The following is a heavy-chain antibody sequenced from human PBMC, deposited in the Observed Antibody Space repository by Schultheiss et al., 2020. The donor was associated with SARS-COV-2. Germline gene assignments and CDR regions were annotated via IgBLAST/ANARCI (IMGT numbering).Heavy chain of an antibody. CDR2: INHSGST. Sequence: GSLRLSCAVYGGSFSGYYWSWIRQPPGKGLEWIGEINHSGSTNYNPSLKSRVTISVDTSKNQFSLKLSSVTAADTAVYYCARVELLWDAAFDIWGQGTMVTVSS. V-gene: IGHV4-34*01. CDR3: ARVELLWDAAFDI. CDR1: GGSFSGYY. D-gene: IGHD1-26*01. J-gene: IGHJ3*02.